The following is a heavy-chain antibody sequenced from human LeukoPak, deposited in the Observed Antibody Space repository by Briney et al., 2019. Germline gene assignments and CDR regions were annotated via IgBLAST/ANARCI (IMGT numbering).Heavy chain of an antibody. J-gene: IGHJ4*02. CDR1: GFTFSDYY. CDR3: ARVTVLHRGYYYDSSGYDD. D-gene: IGHD3-22*01. CDR2: ISSSASSI. Sequence: PGGSLRLSCAASGFTFSDYYMSWIRQAPGKGLEWVSYISSSASSIYYADSVKGRFTISRDNAKNSLYLQMNSLRAEDTAVYYCARVTVLHRGYYYDSSGYDDWGQGTLVTVSS. V-gene: IGHV3-11*04.